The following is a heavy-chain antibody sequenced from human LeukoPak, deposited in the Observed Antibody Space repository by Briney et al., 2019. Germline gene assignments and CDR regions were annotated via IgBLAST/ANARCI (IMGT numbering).Heavy chain of an antibody. J-gene: IGHJ3*02. CDR2: IKQDGSEK. CDR1: GFTFSNYW. V-gene: IGHV3-7*01. Sequence: GGSLRLSCAASGFTFSNYWMSWVRQAPGKGLEWVANIKQDGSEKYYVDSVKGRFTISRDNAKNSLYVQMNSLRAEDTAVYYCAGWPILSDAFHIWGQGTMVTVSS. CDR3: AGWPILSDAFHI. D-gene: IGHD2-15*01.